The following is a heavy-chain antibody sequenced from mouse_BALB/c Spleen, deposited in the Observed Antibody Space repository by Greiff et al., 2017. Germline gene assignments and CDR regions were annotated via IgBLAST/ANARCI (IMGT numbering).Heavy chain of an antibody. Sequence: EVQLQQSGPSLVKPSQTLSLTCSVTGDSITSGYWNWIRKFPGNKLEYMGYISYSGSTYYNPSLKSRISITRDTSKNQYYLQLNSVTTEDTATYYCARFGYGSSYGAYGGQGTLVTVSA. D-gene: IGHD1-1*01. J-gene: IGHJ3*01. V-gene: IGHV3-8*02. CDR3: ARFGYGSSYGAY. CDR1: GDSITSGY. CDR2: ISYSGST.